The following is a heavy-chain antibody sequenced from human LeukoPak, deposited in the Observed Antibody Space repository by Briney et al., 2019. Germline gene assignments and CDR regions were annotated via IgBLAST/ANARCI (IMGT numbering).Heavy chain of an antibody. CDR1: GYTFTSYG. CDR3: ARDVPIVVPAAIVENYFDY. V-gene: IGHV1-18*01. D-gene: IGHD2-2*01. Sequence: GASVKVSCKASGYTFTSYGISWVRQAPGQGLEWMGWISAYNGNTNYAQKLQGRVTMTTDTSTSTAYMELRSLRSDDTAVYYCARDVPIVVPAAIVENYFDYWGQGTLVTVSS. J-gene: IGHJ4*02. CDR2: ISAYNGNT.